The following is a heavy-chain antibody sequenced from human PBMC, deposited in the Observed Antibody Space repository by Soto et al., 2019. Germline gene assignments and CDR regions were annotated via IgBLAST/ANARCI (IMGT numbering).Heavy chain of an antibody. CDR1: AFPFSDQY. J-gene: IGHJ4*02. Sequence: GGALILTCPASAFPFSDQYMDCVSRAPGNGLEWVGRTRNKANSYTTDYGSPAKYRFTISRDYSKNSRYLHVNRLRTADPALYYCATGVATIFCWGQGTLVTVSS. CDR2: TRNKANSYTT. D-gene: IGHD5-12*01. V-gene: IGHV3-72*01. CDR3: ATGVATIFC.